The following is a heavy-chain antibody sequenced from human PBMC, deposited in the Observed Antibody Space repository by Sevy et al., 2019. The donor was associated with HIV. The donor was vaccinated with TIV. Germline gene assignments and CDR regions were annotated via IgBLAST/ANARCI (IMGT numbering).Heavy chain of an antibody. V-gene: IGHV3-33*01. CDR1: GFTYKGYG. CDR3: ARESIAVAGIGYYFHY. J-gene: IGHJ4*02. D-gene: IGHD6-19*01. Sequence: GGSLRLSFAAFGFTYKGYGMHGVRQAPGKGLEGVAVIWYDGSNKEYADSVKGSFTISRDNSKNTLYLQMNNLRAEDTAVYYCARESIAVAGIGYYFHYWGQGTLVTVSS. CDR2: IWYDGSNK.